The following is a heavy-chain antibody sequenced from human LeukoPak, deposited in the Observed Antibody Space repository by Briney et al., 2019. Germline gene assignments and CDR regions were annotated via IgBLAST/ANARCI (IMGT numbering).Heavy chain of an antibody. V-gene: IGHV3-30*18. CDR3: AKDAVLRFLEWLSFDNWFDP. Sequence: PGGSLRLSCAASGFTFSSYGMHWVRQAPGKGLEWVAVISYDGSNKYYADSVKGRFTISRDNSKNTLYLRMNSLRAEDTAVYYCAKDAVLRFLEWLSFDNWFDPWGQGTLVTVSS. D-gene: IGHD3-3*01. CDR1: GFTFSSYG. J-gene: IGHJ5*02. CDR2: ISYDGSNK.